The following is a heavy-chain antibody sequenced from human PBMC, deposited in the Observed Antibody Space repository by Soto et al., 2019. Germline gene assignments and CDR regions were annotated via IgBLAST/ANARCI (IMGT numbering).Heavy chain of an antibody. CDR1: GFTFNNAW. Sequence: EVQLVESGGGLVQPGGSLRLSCAASGFTFNNAWMSWVRQAPGKGLEWVGRIKSKTDGGATDYTAPVEGRFTISRDDSQNTLFLQMNSLKTEDTAVYYCTAGSPFNYWGQGTLVTVSS. CDR3: TAGSPFNY. CDR2: IKSKTDGGAT. V-gene: IGHV3-15*01. J-gene: IGHJ4*02.